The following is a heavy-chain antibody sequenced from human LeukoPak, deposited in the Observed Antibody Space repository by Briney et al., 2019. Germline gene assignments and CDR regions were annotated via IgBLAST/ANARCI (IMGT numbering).Heavy chain of an antibody. Sequence: SQTLSLTCTVSGGSISSGDYYWSLIRQPPGKGLEWIGYIYYSGSTYYNPSLKSRVTISVDTSKNQFSLKLSSVTAADTAVYYCAREELLLGYFDYWGQGTLVTVSS. CDR1: GGSISSGDYY. V-gene: IGHV4-30-4*01. J-gene: IGHJ4*02. CDR2: IYYSGST. D-gene: IGHD2-15*01. CDR3: AREELLLGYFDY.